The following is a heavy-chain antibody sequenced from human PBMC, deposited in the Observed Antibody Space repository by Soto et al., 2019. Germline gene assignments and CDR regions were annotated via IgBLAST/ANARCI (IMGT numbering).Heavy chain of an antibody. J-gene: IGHJ4*02. V-gene: IGHV4-61*08. CDR3: AAPPRY. CDR2: IYDSGTT. D-gene: IGHD6-6*01. Sequence: PSETLSLTCTVSGGSINSGDYSWTWIRQPPGKGLEWIGYIYDSGTTNYNISLKSRVTISVDTSKNQFSLKLTSVTAADTAVYYCAAPPRYWGQGTLVTVSS. CDR1: GGSINSGDYS.